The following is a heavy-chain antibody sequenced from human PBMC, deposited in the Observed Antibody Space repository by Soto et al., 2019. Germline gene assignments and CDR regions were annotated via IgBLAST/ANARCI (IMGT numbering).Heavy chain of an antibody. V-gene: IGHV3-30*18. Sequence: PGGSLRLSCAASGFTFSSYGMHWVRQAPGKGLEWVAVISYDGSKKYYADSVKGRFTISRDNSKNTLYLQMNSLRAEDTAVYYCAKVSIAAARYYYGMDVWGQGTTVTVSS. CDR2: ISYDGSKK. CDR1: GFTFSSYG. J-gene: IGHJ6*02. CDR3: AKVSIAAARYYYGMDV. D-gene: IGHD6-13*01.